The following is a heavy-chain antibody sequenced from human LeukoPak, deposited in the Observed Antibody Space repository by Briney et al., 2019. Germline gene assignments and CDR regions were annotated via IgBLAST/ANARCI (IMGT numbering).Heavy chain of an antibody. V-gene: IGHV1-2*02. D-gene: IGHD3-16*01. J-gene: IGHJ4*02. CDR2: INPNSGGT. CDR1: GYTFTGYY. CDR3: ARGLSGDPLGLAGLDY. Sequence: RASVKVSCKASGYTFTGYYLHWVRQAPGQGLEWMGWINPNSGGTNYAQKFQGRVTVTRDTSISTVYMDVSSLRSDDAAVYYCARGLSGDPLGLAGLDYWGQGTLVSVSA.